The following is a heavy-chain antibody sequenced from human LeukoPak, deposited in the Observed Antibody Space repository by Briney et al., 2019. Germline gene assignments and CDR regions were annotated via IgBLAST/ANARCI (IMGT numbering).Heavy chain of an antibody. CDR3: ARSYGSGRREVFDI. D-gene: IGHD3-10*01. CDR1: GYTLTELA. Sequence: GASVKVSWKVSGYTLTELAIHWVRQAPGKGLEWMGWINPNSGGTNNAQKFQGRVTMTGDTSIRTAYMELRRLRSDDTAVYYCARSYGSGRREVFDIWGQGTRVTVSS. J-gene: IGHJ3*02. V-gene: IGHV1-2*02. CDR2: INPNSGGT.